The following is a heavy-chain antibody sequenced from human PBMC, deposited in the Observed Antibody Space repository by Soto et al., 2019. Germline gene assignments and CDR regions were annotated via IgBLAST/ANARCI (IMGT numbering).Heavy chain of an antibody. CDR3: AGVLEKGTNYDFWSGYYTHCSYGMDV. J-gene: IGHJ6*02. D-gene: IGHD3-3*01. Sequence: SETLSLTCAVYGGSFSGYYWSWIRQPPGQGLEWIGEINHSGSTNYNQSLKSRVTISVDTSKNQFSLKLRSVTAADTAVYYCAGVLEKGTNYDFWSGYYTHCSYGMDVWGQGTPLTVYS. CDR1: GGSFSGYY. CDR2: INHSGST. V-gene: IGHV4-34*01.